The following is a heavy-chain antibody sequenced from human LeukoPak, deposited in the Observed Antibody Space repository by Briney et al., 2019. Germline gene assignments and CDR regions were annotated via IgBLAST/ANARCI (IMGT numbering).Heavy chain of an antibody. CDR2: IQTDGSGT. V-gene: IGHV3-74*01. D-gene: IGHD6-13*01. CDR3: AKGGPGMAAAGSSSV. CDR1: GFTFGSFW. Sequence: GGSLRLSCAASGFTFGSFWMHWVRQAPGKGLVWVSRIQTDGSGTSYADSVKGRFTISRDNAKNILYLQMHSLRADDTAVYYCAKGGPGMAAAGSSSVWGQGTLVTVSS. J-gene: IGHJ4*02.